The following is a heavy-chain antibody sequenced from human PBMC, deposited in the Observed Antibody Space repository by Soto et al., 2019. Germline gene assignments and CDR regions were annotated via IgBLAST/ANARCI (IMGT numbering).Heavy chain of an antibody. J-gene: IGHJ4*02. CDR1: GVTFTNDI. CDR2: IIPLLDIA. V-gene: IGHV1-69*08. Sequence: QVQLVQSGAEVKKPGSSGKVSCKASGVTFTNDIITWVRQAPGQGLEWMGRIIPLLDIANYAQKFQGRVTITADKSTSTAYMALNSLRSEDTAVYYCVRDSPIGSTYSGYDGIDYWGQGTLVTVSS. CDR3: VRDSPIGSTYSGYDGIDY. D-gene: IGHD5-12*01.